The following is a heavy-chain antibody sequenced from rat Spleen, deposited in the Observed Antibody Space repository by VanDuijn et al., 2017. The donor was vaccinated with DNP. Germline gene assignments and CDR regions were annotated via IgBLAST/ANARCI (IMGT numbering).Heavy chain of an antibody. CDR3: ALLQWSPYSTLVA. Sequence: EVQLVESGGGLVQPGGSMKLSCAASGFTFSDFPMAWVRQTPTKGLEWFATISTNGGGTYYRDSVRGRFTISRDNARSTLYLQMDSLRSEDTATYYFALLQWSPYSTLVAWVQGTSVTVSS. CDR1: GFTFSDFP. J-gene: IGHJ4*01. V-gene: IGHV5-46*01. CDR2: ISTNGGGT. D-gene: IGHD1-1*01.